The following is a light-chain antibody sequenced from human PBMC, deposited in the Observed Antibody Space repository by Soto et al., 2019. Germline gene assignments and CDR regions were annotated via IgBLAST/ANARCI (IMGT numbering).Light chain of an antibody. CDR3: QQYNNWPPWT. V-gene: IGKV3-15*01. Sequence: EIVMTQSPATLSVSPGERATLSCRASQSVSSNLAWYQHSPGQAPRLIIYAASTRATGIPARFSGSGSGTEFTLTISSLQSEDFAVYYCQQYNNWPPWTFGQGTKVDIK. CDR1: QSVSSN. J-gene: IGKJ1*01. CDR2: AAS.